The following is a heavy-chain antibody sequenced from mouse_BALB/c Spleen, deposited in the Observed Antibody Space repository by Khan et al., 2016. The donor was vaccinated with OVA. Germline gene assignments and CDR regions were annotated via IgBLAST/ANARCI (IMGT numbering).Heavy chain of an antibody. CDR1: GYTFTTYT. Sequence: QVQLQQSGAELARPGASVKMSCKASGYTFTTYTIHWIKQRPGQGLEWIGFINPNNVYTNYNQKFKDKATLTADKSSTTAYMQLNSLTSDDSVVYYCTRDGAYYRNDGWFAYWGQGTLVTVSA. CDR2: INPNNVYT. D-gene: IGHD2-14*01. CDR3: TRDGAYYRNDGWFAY. J-gene: IGHJ3*01. V-gene: IGHV1-4*01.